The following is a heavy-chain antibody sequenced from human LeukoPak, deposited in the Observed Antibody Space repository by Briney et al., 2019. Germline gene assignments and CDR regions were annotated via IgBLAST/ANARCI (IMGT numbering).Heavy chain of an antibody. D-gene: IGHD6-13*01. CDR1: GGSISSYY. V-gene: IGHV4-59*12. J-gene: IGHJ4*02. CDR3: ARWIVGLQQPGFDY. Sequence: SETLSLTCTVSGGSISSYYWSWIRQPPGKGLEWIGEIYHSGSTNYNPSLKSRVTISVDKSKNQFSLKLSSVTAADTAVYYCARWIVGLQQPGFDYWGQGTLVTVSS. CDR2: IYHSGST.